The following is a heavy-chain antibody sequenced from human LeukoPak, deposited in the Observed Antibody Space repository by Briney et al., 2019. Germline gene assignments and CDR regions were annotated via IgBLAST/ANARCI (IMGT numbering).Heavy chain of an antibody. CDR2: INHSGST. V-gene: IGHV4-34*01. D-gene: IGHD6-19*01. CDR1: GGSFSGHY. CDR3: ARGAAGNVRDFDY. Sequence: SETLSLTCAVYGGSFSGHYWSWIRQPPGKGLEWIGEINHSGSTNYNPSLKSRVTISVDTSKNQFSLKLSSVTAADTAVYYCARGAAGNVRDFDYWGQGTLVTVSS. J-gene: IGHJ4*02.